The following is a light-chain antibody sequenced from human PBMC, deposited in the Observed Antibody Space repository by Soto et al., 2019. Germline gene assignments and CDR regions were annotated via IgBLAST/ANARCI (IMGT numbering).Light chain of an antibody. J-gene: IGKJ1*01. CDR3: QQYGSSPPTWT. Sequence: EIVLTQSPATLSLSPGERATLSCRAIQTVITYLAWYQLKAGQTPRLLIYGASSRATGFPGSFSGSGSGTDFTLPISRLEPEDFAVYYCQQYGSSPPTWTFGQGTKVDI. CDR1: QTVITY. CDR2: GAS. V-gene: IGKV3-20*01.